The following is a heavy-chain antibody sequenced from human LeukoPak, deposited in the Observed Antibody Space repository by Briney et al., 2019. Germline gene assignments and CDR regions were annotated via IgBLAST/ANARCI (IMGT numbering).Heavy chain of an antibody. Sequence: GASVKVSCKASGYTFTSYAMHWVRQAPGQRLEWMGWINAGNGNTKYSQKFQGRVTITRDTSASTAYMELGSLRSEDTAVYYCARAIWALYYFDYWGQGTLVTVSS. CDR2: INAGNGNT. D-gene: IGHD7-27*01. CDR3: ARAIWALYYFDY. J-gene: IGHJ4*02. V-gene: IGHV1-3*01. CDR1: GYTFTSYA.